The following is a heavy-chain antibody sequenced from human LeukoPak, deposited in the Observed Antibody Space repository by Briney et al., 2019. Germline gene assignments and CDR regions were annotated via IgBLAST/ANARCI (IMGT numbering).Heavy chain of an antibody. CDR1: DYSISSGYGYY. CDR3: ATLVSTRYYFDY. Sequence: SETLSLTYTVSDYSISSGYGYYWGWIRQPPGKGLAWIGNIYHSGITYYNHFNSSLKSRVTISIDTSKNQFSLRLTSVTAADTAVYFCATLVSTRYYFDYWGQGTLVTVSS. J-gene: IGHJ4*02. V-gene: IGHV4-38-2*02. D-gene: IGHD5/OR15-5a*01. CDR2: IYHSGIT.